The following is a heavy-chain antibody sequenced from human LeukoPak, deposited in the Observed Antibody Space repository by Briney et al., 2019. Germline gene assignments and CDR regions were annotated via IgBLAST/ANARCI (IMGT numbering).Heavy chain of an antibody. CDR2: INPNSGGT. CDR3: SCVGGIIY. J-gene: IGHJ4*02. Sequence: ASVKVSCKASGYTFTGHSMHWVRQAPGQGLEWMGWINPNSGGTYYAQKFRGRVTMTRDTSISTTYMELSGLKSDDTAVYYCSCVGGIIYWGQGTLVTVS. V-gene: IGHV1-2*02. CDR1: GYTFTGHS. D-gene: IGHD3-16*02.